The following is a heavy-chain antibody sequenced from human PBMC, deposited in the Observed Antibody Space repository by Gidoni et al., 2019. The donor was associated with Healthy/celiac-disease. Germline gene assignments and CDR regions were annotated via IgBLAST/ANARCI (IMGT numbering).Heavy chain of an antibody. Sequence: EVQPVESGGGLIQPGGSLGLSFAASGVTVSRNYMSWVRQAPGKGLEWVSVIYSGGSTYYADSVKGRFTISRDNSKNTLYLQMNSLRAEDTAVYYCARHLSGSYSSFDYWGQGTLVTVSS. CDR1: GVTVSRNY. CDR2: IYSGGST. D-gene: IGHD1-26*01. J-gene: IGHJ4*02. CDR3: ARHLSGSYSSFDY. V-gene: IGHV3-53*01.